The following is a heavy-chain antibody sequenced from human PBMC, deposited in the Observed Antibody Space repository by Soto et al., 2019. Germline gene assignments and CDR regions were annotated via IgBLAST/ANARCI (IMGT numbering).Heavy chain of an antibody. CDR3: ADWNDRLNYFDY. V-gene: IGHV3-30*03. Sequence: PGGSLRLSCAASGFTFSSYGMHWVRQAPGKGLEWVAVISYDGSNKYYADSVKGRFTISRDNSKNTLYLQMNSLRAEDTAVYYCADWNDRLNYFDYWGQGTLVTVSS. D-gene: IGHD1-1*01. CDR2: ISYDGSNK. J-gene: IGHJ4*02. CDR1: GFTFSSYG.